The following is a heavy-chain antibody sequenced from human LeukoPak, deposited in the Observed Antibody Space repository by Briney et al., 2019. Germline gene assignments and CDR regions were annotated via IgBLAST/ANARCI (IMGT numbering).Heavy chain of an antibody. Sequence: SCKASGYTFTSYGISWVRQAPGRGLEWLALISYDGSDIHYADSVKGRFTISRDNSKNTLYLQMNSLRAEDTAVYYCARGSISLFDYWGQGTLVTVSS. CDR1: GYTFTSYG. V-gene: IGHV3-30*04. CDR3: ARGSISLFDY. CDR2: ISYDGSDI. J-gene: IGHJ4*02. D-gene: IGHD6-6*01.